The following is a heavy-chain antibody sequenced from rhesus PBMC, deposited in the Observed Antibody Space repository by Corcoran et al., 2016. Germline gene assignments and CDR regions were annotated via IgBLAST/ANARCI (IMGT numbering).Heavy chain of an antibody. V-gene: IGHV4-165*02. D-gene: IGHD6-43*01. CDR3: ARTLYSSSYGNYFDY. CDR2: IGGSSGST. Sequence: QVQLQESGPGLVKPSETLSLTCAVSGGATCGSYGTWIRQPPGKGLEWIGYIGGSSGSTYYNPSLKSRVTISTDTSKNQFSLKLSSVTAADTAVYYCARTLYSSSYGNYFDYWGQGVLVTVSS. J-gene: IGHJ4*01. CDR1: GGATCGSY.